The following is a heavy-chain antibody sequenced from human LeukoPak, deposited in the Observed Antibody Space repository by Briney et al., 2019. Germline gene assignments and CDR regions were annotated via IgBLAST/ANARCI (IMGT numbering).Heavy chain of an antibody. CDR3: ARVGSGATPFDY. D-gene: IGHD1-26*01. CDR1: GYTFTNYW. V-gene: IGHV5-51*01. Sequence: GESLKISCKGSGYTFTNYWIGWVRQMPGKGLEWMGIINPGDSDTRYSPSFQGQVTITTDKSISTAYLQWSSLKASDTAMYYCARVGSGATPFDYWGQGTLVTVSS. CDR2: INPGDSDT. J-gene: IGHJ4*02.